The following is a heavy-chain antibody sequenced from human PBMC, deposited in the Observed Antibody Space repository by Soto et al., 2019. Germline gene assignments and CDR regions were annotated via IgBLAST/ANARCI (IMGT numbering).Heavy chain of an antibody. D-gene: IGHD2-8*01. J-gene: IGHJ6*02. CDR3: ARGDSTDCSNGVCSFFYNHDMDV. V-gene: IGHV1-2*04. CDR1: GYSFTDYH. Sequence: GXSVKVSGEASGYSFTDYHINWVRQAPGQGLEWLGRINPKSGGTSTAQKFQGWVTMTTDTSISTASMELTSLTSDDTAIYYCARGDSTDCSNGVCSFFYNHDMDVWGQGTTVTVSS. CDR2: INPKSGGT.